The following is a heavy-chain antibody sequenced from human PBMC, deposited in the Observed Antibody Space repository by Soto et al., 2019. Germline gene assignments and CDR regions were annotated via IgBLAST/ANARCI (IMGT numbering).Heavy chain of an antibody. D-gene: IGHD3-3*01. V-gene: IGHV4-4*07. CDR1: GGAISGYY. Sequence: PSETLSLTCTVSGGAISGYYWTWVRQPAGKGLEWIGRIYSSGGTKYNPSLKSRVDMSLDMSKNQSSLRLSSVTAADTAVYYCARGQRFSDSFDPWGQGTLVTVSS. J-gene: IGHJ5*02. CDR3: ARGQRFSDSFDP. CDR2: IYSSGGT.